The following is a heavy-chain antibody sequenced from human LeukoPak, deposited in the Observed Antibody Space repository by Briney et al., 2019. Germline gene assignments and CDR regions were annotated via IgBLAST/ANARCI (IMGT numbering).Heavy chain of an antibody. CDR3: GGSSWYRNAFDI. Sequence: PGGSLRLSCAASGFTVSNNFMTWVRQAPGKGPECVSVIYSGGNTYYADSVKGRFTISRDNSKNTLYLQMNSLRAEDTAVYYCGGSSWYRNAFDIWGQGTMVTVSS. J-gene: IGHJ3*02. CDR1: GFTVSNNF. D-gene: IGHD6-13*01. V-gene: IGHV3-66*01. CDR2: IYSGGNT.